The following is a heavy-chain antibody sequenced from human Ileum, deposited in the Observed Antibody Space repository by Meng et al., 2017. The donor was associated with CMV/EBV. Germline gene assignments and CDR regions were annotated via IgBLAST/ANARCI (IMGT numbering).Heavy chain of an antibody. CDR3: ARRDFIDWFDP. J-gene: IGHJ5*02. Sequence: CTFSGGSISSSSYYWGWVRQPPGKGLDYIGSIYYRGSTYYSPSLKSRVTISVDTSKNQFSLKLSSVTAADTAVYYCARRDFIDWFDPWGQGTLVTVSS. CDR2: IYYRGST. CDR1: GGSISSSSYY. V-gene: IGHV4-39*01. D-gene: IGHD3-3*01.